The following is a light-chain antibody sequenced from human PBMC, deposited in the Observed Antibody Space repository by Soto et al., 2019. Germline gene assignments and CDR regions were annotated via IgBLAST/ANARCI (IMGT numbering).Light chain of an antibody. CDR2: GAS. CDR3: QQYNTWPPIT. Sequence: VMTQSPATLSVSPGERATLSCRASQSLRSSLAWYQQKPGQAPRLLIYGASTRATGLPARFSGSGSGTDFTLTISSLQSEDFAVYYCQQYNTWPPITFGQGTRLEIK. CDR1: QSLRSS. V-gene: IGKV3-15*01. J-gene: IGKJ5*01.